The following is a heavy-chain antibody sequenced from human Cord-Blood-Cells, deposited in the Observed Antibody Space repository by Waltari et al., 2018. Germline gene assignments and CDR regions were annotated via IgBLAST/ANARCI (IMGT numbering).Heavy chain of an antibody. D-gene: IGHD6-13*01. Sequence: EVQLVETGGGLIQPGGSLRLSCAASGFTVSSNYMSWVRQAPGKGLEWVSVIYSGCSTYYADSVKGRFTISRDNSKNTLYLQMNSLRAEDTAVYYCARVPFGSSSWYFDYWGQGTLVTVSS. CDR3: ARVPFGSSSWYFDY. CDR2: IYSGCST. V-gene: IGHV3-53*02. CDR1: GFTVSSNY. J-gene: IGHJ4*02.